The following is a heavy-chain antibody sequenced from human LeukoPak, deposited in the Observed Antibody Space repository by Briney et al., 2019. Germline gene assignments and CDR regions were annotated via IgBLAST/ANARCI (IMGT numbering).Heavy chain of an antibody. CDR2: IYPGDSDT. CDR1: GYSFISYW. Sequence: GESLKISCKGSGYSFISYWIGWVRQMPGKGLEWMGIIYPGDSDTTYSPSFQGQVTISADKSISTAYLQCSSLKASDTAMYYCARGYCRGGRCYYFDYWGQGTLVTVSS. J-gene: IGHJ4*02. V-gene: IGHV5-51*01. CDR3: ARGYCRGGRCYYFDY. D-gene: IGHD2-15*01.